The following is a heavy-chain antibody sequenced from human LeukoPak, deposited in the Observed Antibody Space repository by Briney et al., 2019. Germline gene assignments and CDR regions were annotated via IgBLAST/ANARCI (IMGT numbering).Heavy chain of an antibody. V-gene: IGHV3-53*01. CDR1: GFTFSSNS. J-gene: IGHJ4*02. Sequence: GGSLRLSCTVSGFTFSSNSMSWVRQAAGKGLEWVAFIYSDNTHYSDSLKGRFTISRANSKNTLYLQMNSLRAEDTAVYYCARRAGAYSHPYDYWGQGTLVTVSS. D-gene: IGHD4/OR15-4a*01. CDR3: ARRAGAYSHPYDY. CDR2: IYSDNT.